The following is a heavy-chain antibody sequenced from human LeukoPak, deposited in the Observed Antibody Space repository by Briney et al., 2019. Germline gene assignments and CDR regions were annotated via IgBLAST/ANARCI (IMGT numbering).Heavy chain of an antibody. V-gene: IGHV3-11*04. Sequence: GGSLRLSCAASGFTFSDYYMGWIRQAPGKGLEWVSYITSNGKSVYYAASVKGRFTISRDNAKNSLYLQVNSLTAEDTAVYYCARDHRYGGLFDYWGQGTLVTVSS. D-gene: IGHD1-1*01. J-gene: IGHJ4*02. CDR2: ITSNGKSV. CDR3: ARDHRYGGLFDY. CDR1: GFTFSDYY.